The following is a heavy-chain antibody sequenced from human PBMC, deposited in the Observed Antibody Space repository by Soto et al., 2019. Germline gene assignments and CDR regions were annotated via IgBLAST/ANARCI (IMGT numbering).Heavy chain of an antibody. J-gene: IGHJ5*02. V-gene: IGHV1-18*01. D-gene: IGHD3-10*01. CDR2: ISAYNGNT. CDR3: ARVAMVRGASGYKNWFDP. CDR1: GYTFTSYG. Sequence: GASVKVSCKASGYTFTSYGISWVRQAPGQGLEWMGWISAYNGNTNYAQKLQGRVTMTTDTSTSTAYMELRSLRSDDTAVYYCARVAMVRGASGYKNWFDPWGQGTLVTVSS.